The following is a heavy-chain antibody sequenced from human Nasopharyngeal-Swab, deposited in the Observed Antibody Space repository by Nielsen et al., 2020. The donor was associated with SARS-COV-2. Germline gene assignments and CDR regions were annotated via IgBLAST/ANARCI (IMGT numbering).Heavy chain of an antibody. CDR1: GFTFTSSA. Sequence: SVKVSCKASGFTFTSSAMQWVRQARGQRLEWIGWIVVGSGNTNYAQKFQERVTITRDMSTSTAYMELSSLRSEDTAVYYCASLGSAGQRGYFDYWGQGTLVTVSS. D-gene: IGHD3-10*01. CDR2: IVVGSGNT. V-gene: IGHV1-58*02. CDR3: ASLGSAGQRGYFDY. J-gene: IGHJ4*02.